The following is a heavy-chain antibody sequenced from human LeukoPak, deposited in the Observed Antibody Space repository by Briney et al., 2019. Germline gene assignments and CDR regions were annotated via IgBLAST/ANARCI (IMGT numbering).Heavy chain of an antibody. V-gene: IGHV4-39*01. Sequence: PSETLSLTCTVSSGSISSSTYYWGWIRQPPGKGLEWIGSIYYSGSTYHNPSLKSRVTMSEDTSKNQFSLKLSSVTAADTAVYYCARVSHPAYCSGGSCSSFDYWGQGTLVTVSP. CDR3: ARVSHPAYCSGGSCSSFDY. CDR1: SGSISSSTYY. CDR2: IYYSGST. J-gene: IGHJ4*02. D-gene: IGHD2-15*01.